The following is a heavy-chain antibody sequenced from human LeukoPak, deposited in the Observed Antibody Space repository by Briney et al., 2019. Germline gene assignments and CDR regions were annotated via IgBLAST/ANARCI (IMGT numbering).Heavy chain of an antibody. Sequence: GGSLRLSCAASGFTFSSYEMNWVRQAPGKGLEWVANIKEDGSEKDYVDSVKGRFTISRDNAKNSLHLQMNSLRAEDTAVYYCASGGGYSSGWYDAFDIWGQGTMVTVSS. J-gene: IGHJ3*02. CDR3: ASGGGYSSGWYDAFDI. CDR2: IKEDGSEK. CDR1: GFTFSSYE. D-gene: IGHD6-19*01. V-gene: IGHV3-7*01.